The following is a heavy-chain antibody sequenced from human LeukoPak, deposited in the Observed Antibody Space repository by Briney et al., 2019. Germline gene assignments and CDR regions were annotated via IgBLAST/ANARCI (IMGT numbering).Heavy chain of an antibody. Sequence: SETLSRTGTGYGGSSSSGGYERSGIRQPPGKGLGLIGYIDHRGSTYYTHSLKSRVTISVDRSKKQFSLKLSSVTAADTAVNYCPSFGDPIPYCYYFMDVWGKGTTVTVSS. CDR3: PSFGDPIPYCYYFMDV. CDR2: IDHRGST. D-gene: IGHD3-10*01. V-gene: IGHV4-30-2*01. CDR1: GGSSSSGGYE. J-gene: IGHJ6*03.